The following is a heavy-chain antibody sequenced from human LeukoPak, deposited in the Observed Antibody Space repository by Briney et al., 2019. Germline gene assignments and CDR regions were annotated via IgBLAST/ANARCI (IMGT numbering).Heavy chain of an antibody. Sequence: SETLSLTCTVSGGSISSYYWSWIRQPPGKGLKWIGYIYYSGSTNYNPSLKSRVTISVDTSKNQFSLKLSSVTAADTAVYYCARGGYSSGWYSYYGMDVWGQGTTVTVSS. CDR1: GGSISSYY. CDR2: IYYSGST. V-gene: IGHV4-59*01. J-gene: IGHJ6*02. D-gene: IGHD6-19*01. CDR3: ARGGYSSGWYSYYGMDV.